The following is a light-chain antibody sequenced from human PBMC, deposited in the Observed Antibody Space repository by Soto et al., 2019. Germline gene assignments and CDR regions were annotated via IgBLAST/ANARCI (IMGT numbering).Light chain of an antibody. CDR2: EVN. Sequence: QSVLTQPPSASGSPGQSVAISCTGTSSDVGGYNYVSWYQQHPGKAPKLMIYEVNKRPSGVPDRFSGSKSGNTASLTVSGLHAEAEADYYCSSYAGSSNVFGTGTKLTVL. CDR3: SSYAGSSNV. V-gene: IGLV2-8*01. J-gene: IGLJ1*01. CDR1: SSDVGGYNY.